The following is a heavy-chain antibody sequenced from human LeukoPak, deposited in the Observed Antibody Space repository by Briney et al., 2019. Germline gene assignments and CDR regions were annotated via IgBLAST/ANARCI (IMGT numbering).Heavy chain of an antibody. Sequence: GSLRLSCAASGFTFSNYWMSWVRQAPGKGLEWVSAISGSGGSTYYADSVKGRFTISRDNSKNTLYLQMNSLRAEDTAVYYCAKDVPKVGVTGDFDYWGQGTLVTVPS. CDR1: GFTFSNYW. CDR3: AKDVPKVGVTGDFDY. CDR2: ISGSGGST. D-gene: IGHD3-10*01. J-gene: IGHJ4*02. V-gene: IGHV3-23*01.